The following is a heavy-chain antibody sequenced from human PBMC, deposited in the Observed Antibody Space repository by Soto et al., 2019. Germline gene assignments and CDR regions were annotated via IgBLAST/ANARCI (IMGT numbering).Heavy chain of an antibody. V-gene: IGHV4-34*01. Sequence: PSATLSLTCAVYGGSFSGHSWTWIRQSPGKGLDWIGDINHSGRVNYSPSLKSRVTISLDTSKNQFSLTLSAVTAADTAMYYCSTRAYDTNGYYRFDPWGQGTLVTVSS. CDR2: INHSGRV. CDR1: GGSFSGHS. CDR3: STRAYDTNGYYRFDP. J-gene: IGHJ5*01. D-gene: IGHD3-22*01.